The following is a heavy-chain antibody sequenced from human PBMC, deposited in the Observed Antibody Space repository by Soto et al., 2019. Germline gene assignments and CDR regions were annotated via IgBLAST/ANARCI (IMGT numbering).Heavy chain of an antibody. Sequence: QVQLQESGPGLVKPSETLSVTCTVSDGSISSYYWSWIRQPPGKGLEWIGYIYYSGSTNYNPSLKSRVTISVDTSKNQFSLKLSSVTAADTAVYYCARSHDDFWNGYHPDSYGMDVWGQGTTVTVS. CDR2: IYYSGST. CDR3: ARSHDDFWNGYHPDSYGMDV. D-gene: IGHD3-3*01. CDR1: DGSISSYY. V-gene: IGHV4-59*01. J-gene: IGHJ6*02.